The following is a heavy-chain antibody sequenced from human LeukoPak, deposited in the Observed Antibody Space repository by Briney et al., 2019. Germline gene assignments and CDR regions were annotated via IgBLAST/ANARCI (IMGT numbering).Heavy chain of an antibody. CDR2: INHSGST. CDR3: ARADYEDYYYYGMDV. V-gene: IGHV4-34*01. Sequence: SETLSLTCAVYGGSFSGYYWSWIRQPPGKGLEWIGEINHSGSTNYNPSLKSRVTISVDTSKNQFSLKLSSVTAADTAVYYCARADYEDYYYYGMDVWGQGTTVTVSS. D-gene: IGHD4-17*01. CDR1: GGSFSGYY. J-gene: IGHJ6*02.